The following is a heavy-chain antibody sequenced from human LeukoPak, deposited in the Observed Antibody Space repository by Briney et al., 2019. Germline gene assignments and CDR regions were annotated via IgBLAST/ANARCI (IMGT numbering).Heavy chain of an antibody. CDR3: ANYGRHFAS. CDR2: VSSSGDKT. D-gene: IGHD3-3*02. J-gene: IGHJ4*02. CDR1: GFTFNNYA. Sequence: GGSLRLSCAASGFTFNNYAMSWVRQAPGKGLEWVSLVSSSGDKTYYPESVKGRFTISRDNSKSTLYLQMKSLRAEDTAVYYCANYGRHFASWGQGTLVTVSP. V-gene: IGHV3-23*01.